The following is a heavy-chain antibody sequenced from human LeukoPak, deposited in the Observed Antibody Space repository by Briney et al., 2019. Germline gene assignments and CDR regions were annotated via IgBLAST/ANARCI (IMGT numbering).Heavy chain of an antibody. CDR2: INSDGTTT. V-gene: IGHV3-74*01. CDR3: ARGGYGAHMG. J-gene: IGHJ4*02. CDR1: GFTFDDYA. Sequence: RGSLRLSCAASGFTFDDYAMHWVRQAPGKGLVWVSGINSDGTTTGYADSVKGRFTISRDNAKNTVSLQMSSLRAEDTALYYCARGGYGAHMGWGQGTLVTVSS. D-gene: IGHD4-17*01.